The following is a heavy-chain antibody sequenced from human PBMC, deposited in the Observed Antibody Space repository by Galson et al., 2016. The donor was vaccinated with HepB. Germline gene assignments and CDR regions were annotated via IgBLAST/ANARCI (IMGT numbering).Heavy chain of an antibody. CDR2: IWYDGSNK. J-gene: IGHJ4*02. D-gene: IGHD3-10*01. Sequence: SLRLSCAASGFNFSSYGMHWVRQAPGKGLERVAVIWYDGSNKYYADSVKGRFTISRDNSKSTVYLQMDSLRVDDTAVYYCARSPRILWFEVDYWGQGILVTVSS. CDR3: ARSPRILWFEVDY. CDR1: GFNFSSYG. V-gene: IGHV3-33*01.